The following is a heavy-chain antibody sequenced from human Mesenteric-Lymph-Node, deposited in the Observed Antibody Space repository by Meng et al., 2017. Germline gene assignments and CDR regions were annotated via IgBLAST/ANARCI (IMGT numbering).Heavy chain of an antibody. J-gene: IGHJ4*02. V-gene: IGHV4-4*02. D-gene: IGHD3-10*01. Sequence: SETLSLTCAISGVSVSSNSFWGSWIRQPPGKGLEWIGEVSNVGVTKYNPSLRSRLTISIDKSRNQISLRLNSVTAADTAVYYCARWYYYGSGSYRPFDYWGQGTLVTVSS. CDR1: GVSVSSNSFW. CDR2: VSNVGVT. CDR3: ARWYYYGSGSYRPFDY.